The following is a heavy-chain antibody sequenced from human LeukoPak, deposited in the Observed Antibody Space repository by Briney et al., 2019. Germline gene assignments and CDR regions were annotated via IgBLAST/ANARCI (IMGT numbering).Heavy chain of an antibody. Sequence: ASVKVSCKASGYTLTDYYLHWVRQAPGQGLKWMGWINPNSGATHHAQSFQARVTMTRDTSIASSYMELTGLESDDTAVYYCARADSSSWYSDYWGQGTLVTVSS. D-gene: IGHD6-13*01. J-gene: IGHJ4*02. CDR1: GYTLTDYY. CDR2: INPNSGAT. V-gene: IGHV1-2*02. CDR3: ARADSSSWYSDY.